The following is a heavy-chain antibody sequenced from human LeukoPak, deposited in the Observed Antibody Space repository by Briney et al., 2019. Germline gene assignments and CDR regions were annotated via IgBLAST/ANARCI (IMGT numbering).Heavy chain of an antibody. CDR3: ARMGPRVTMERRAFDI. D-gene: IGHD3-10*01. V-gene: IGHV1-69*01. CDR1: GGTFSSYA. J-gene: IGHJ3*02. CDR2: IIPIFGTA. Sequence: GASVKVSCKASGGTFSSYAISWVRQAPGQGLEWMGGIIPIFGTANYAQKFQGRVTITADESTSTAYMELSSLRSEDTAVYYCARMGPRVTMERRAFDIWGQGTMVTVSS.